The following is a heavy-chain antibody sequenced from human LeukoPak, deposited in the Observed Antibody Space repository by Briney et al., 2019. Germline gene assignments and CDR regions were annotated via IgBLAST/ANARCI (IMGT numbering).Heavy chain of an antibody. CDR1: GYTFTSYY. CDR2: INPSGGST. Sequence: ASVKVSCKASGYTFTSYYMHWVRQAPGQGLEWMGIINPSGGSTSYAQKFQGRVTMTRDASTSTVYMELSSLRSEDTAVYYCARKKYYDSSGYYQFDYWGQGTLVTVSS. D-gene: IGHD3-22*01. J-gene: IGHJ4*02. CDR3: ARKKYYDSSGYYQFDY. V-gene: IGHV1-46*01.